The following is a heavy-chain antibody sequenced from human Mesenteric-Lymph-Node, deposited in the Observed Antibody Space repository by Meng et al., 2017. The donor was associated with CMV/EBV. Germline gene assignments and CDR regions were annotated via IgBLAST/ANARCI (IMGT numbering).Heavy chain of an antibody. CDR3: ASLRGYSYGAD. CDR1: GGSISSSSYY. D-gene: IGHD5-18*01. V-gene: IGHV4-39*01. Sequence: ETLSLTCTVSGGSISSSSYYWGWIRQPPGKGLEWIGSVYYSGSTYYNPSLKSRVTISVDTSKNQFSLEVNSVTAADTAVYYCASLRGYSYGADWGQGTLVTVSS. CDR2: VYYSGST. J-gene: IGHJ4*02.